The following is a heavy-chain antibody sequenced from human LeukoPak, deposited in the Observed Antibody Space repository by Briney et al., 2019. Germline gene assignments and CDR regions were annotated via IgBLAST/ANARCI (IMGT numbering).Heavy chain of an antibody. CDR3: ATDRNSGKYYDY. V-gene: IGHV3-33*01. J-gene: IGHJ4*02. CDR1: GLTFRNYG. CDR2: IWYDGSNK. Sequence: GKSLRLSCAASGLTFRNYGMHWVRQTPGKGLEWVAVIWYDGSNKYYAVSVKGRFTISRDNSKDTLYLQTNSLRAEDTAVYYCATDRNSGKYYDYWGQGTLVSVSS. D-gene: IGHD1-26*01.